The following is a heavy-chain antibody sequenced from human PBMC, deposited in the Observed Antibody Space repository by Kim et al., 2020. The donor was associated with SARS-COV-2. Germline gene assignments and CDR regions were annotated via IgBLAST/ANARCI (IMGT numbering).Heavy chain of an antibody. CDR2: IKEDGTEK. V-gene: IGHV3-7*01. D-gene: IGHD2-15*01. J-gene: IGHJ4*02. CDR3: ARDRRYSRDY. Sequence: GGSLRLSCVVSGFSFTTNWMSWVRQAPGKGLEWVAKIKEDGTEKYYGYSVEGRFTISRDNAKNTLYLQMNSLSAEDTAVYYCARDRRYSRDYWGQGTLVTVSS. CDR1: GFSFTTNW.